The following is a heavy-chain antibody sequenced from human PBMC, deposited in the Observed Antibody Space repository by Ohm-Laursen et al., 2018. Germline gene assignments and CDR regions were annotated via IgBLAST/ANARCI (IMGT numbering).Heavy chain of an antibody. CDR3: ATGLPADDAFNI. Sequence: GSLRLSCSASGFTFSNAWMSWVRQAPGKGPEWVGRIKRKADGETTDYAAPVKDRLTISRDDSKTTLYLQMNSLKTEDTAVYYCATGLPADDAFNIWGQGTMVTVSS. CDR1: GFTFSNAW. CDR2: IKRKADGETT. V-gene: IGHV3-15*01. J-gene: IGHJ3*02.